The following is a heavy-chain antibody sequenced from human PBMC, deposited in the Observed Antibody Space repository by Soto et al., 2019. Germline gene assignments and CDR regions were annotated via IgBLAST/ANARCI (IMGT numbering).Heavy chain of an antibody. CDR3: ARLSGVGYCSGGSCYRPH. D-gene: IGHD2-15*01. CDR1: GYSFTSYW. V-gene: IGHV5-51*01. CDR2: IYPGDSDT. J-gene: IGHJ4*02. Sequence: GESLKISCKGSGYSFTSYWIGWVRQMPGKGLECMGIIYPGDSDTRYSPSFQGQVTISADKSISTAYLQWSSLKASDTAMYYCARLSGVGYCSGGSCYRPHWGQGTLVTVSS.